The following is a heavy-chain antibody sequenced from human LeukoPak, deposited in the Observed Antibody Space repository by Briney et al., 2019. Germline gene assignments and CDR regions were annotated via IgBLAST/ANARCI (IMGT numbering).Heavy chain of an antibody. CDR3: AGATVTHRGSGNYFDY. J-gene: IGHJ4*02. CDR2: INHSGST. V-gene: IGHV4-34*01. CDR1: GGSFSGYY. Sequence: SETLSLTCAVYGGSFSGYYWSWIRQPPGKGLEWIGEINHSGSTNYNPSLKSRVTISVDTSKNQFSLKLSSVTAADTAVYYCAGATVTHRGSGNYFDYWGQGTLVTVSS. D-gene: IGHD4-17*01.